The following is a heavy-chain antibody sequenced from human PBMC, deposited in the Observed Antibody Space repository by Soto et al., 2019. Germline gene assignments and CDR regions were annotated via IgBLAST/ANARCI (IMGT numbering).Heavy chain of an antibody. CDR2: MSIGYEKT. D-gene: IGHD5-12*01. V-gene: IGHV3-23*01. Sequence: DVQVLESGGGLVQPGGSLRLSCAASGFIFSDYSMAWVRQTPEKGLEWISGMSIGYEKTFYRDSVQGRFTVSRDSSKNTMDLQMHSLRVEDTAVYYCVRWSGYGDLWGQGTLVTVSS. CDR1: GFIFSDYS. CDR3: VRWSGYGDL. J-gene: IGHJ4*02.